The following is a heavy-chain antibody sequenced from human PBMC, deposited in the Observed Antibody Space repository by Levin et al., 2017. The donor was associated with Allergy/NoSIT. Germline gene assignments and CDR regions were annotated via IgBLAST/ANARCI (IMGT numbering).Heavy chain of an antibody. CDR3: TRGCLGSGNCFYSEY. V-gene: IGHV3-30*03. Sequence: GESLKISCAASGFRFNSYGLHWVRQAPGKGLEWLAIISSDGCARYYGDSVKGRFTISRDNSKNTVDLQMDSLTTEDTAVYYCTRGCLGSGNCFYSEYRGQGTLVTVST. CDR2: ISSDGCAR. J-gene: IGHJ4*02. CDR1: GFRFNSYG. D-gene: IGHD2-15*01.